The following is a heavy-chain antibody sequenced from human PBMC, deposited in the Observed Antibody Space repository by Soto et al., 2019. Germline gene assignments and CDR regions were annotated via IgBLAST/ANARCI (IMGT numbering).Heavy chain of an antibody. J-gene: IGHJ4*02. CDR1: GDSISISSYY. D-gene: IGHD3-9*01. CDR3: GRLEGLATISYYFDF. Sequence: SETLSLTCTISGDSISISSYYWAWIRQPPGKGLEWIGSMYYSGSTYNNPSLKSRVTMSVDTSKSQFSLKLNSVTAADSAVYFCGRLEGLATISYYFDFWGQGALVTVSS. V-gene: IGHV4-39*01. CDR2: MYYSGST.